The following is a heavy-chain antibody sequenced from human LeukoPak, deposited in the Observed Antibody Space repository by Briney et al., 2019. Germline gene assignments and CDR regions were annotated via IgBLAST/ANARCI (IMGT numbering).Heavy chain of an antibody. CDR1: GFTFSSYW. Sequence: GGSLRLSCAASGFTFSSYWMSWVRQAPGKGLEWVANIKQDGSEKYYVDSVKGRFTISRDNAKNSLYLQMNSLRAEDTAVYYCARENRDSSGWYYYYYGMDVWGQGTTVTVSS. V-gene: IGHV3-7*01. J-gene: IGHJ6*02. CDR2: IKQDGSEK. CDR3: ARENRDSSGWYYYYYGMDV. D-gene: IGHD6-19*01.